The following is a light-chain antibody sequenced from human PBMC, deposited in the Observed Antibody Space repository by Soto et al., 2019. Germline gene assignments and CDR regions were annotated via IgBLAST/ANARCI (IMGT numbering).Light chain of an antibody. CDR3: AAWDDSLSVNV. CDR1: SSNIGSNY. J-gene: IGLJ1*01. V-gene: IGLV1-47*01. Sequence: QSVLTQPPSASGTPGQRVTISCSGSSSNIGSNYVYWYQQLPGTAPKLLIYRNNQRPSGVPDRFSGSKSGTSASLAISGLRSEDEADYYCAAWDDSLSVNVFGTGTKVTVL. CDR2: RNN.